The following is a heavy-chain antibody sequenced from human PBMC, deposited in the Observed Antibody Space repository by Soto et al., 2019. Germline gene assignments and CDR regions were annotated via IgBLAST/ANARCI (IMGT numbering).Heavy chain of an antibody. J-gene: IGHJ3*02. CDR1: GYTFTSYG. D-gene: IGHD5-18*01. CDR3: ARGRSYGPRSASDAFDI. V-gene: IGHV1-18*01. Sequence: ASVKVSCKASGYTFTSYGISWVRQAPGQGLEWMGWISAYNGNTNYAQKLQGRVTMTTDTSTSTAYMELRSLRSDDTAAYYCARGRSYGPRSASDAFDIWGQGTMVTVSS. CDR2: ISAYNGNT.